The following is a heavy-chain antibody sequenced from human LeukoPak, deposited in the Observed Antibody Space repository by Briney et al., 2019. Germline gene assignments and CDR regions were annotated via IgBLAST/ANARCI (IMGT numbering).Heavy chain of an antibody. CDR2: LHYTGST. D-gene: IGHD4-17*01. V-gene: IGHV4-59*12. J-gene: IGHJ5*02. CDR3: ARSQGGFGDYGSWFDP. Sequence: PSETLSLTCTVSGGSISSYYWSWIRQSPGKGLEWIGYLHYTGSTNCSPSLKGRVTIPLDPAKNQFSLKLTSVTAADTAVYFCARSQGGFGDYGSWFDPWGQGTLVTVSS. CDR1: GGSISSYY.